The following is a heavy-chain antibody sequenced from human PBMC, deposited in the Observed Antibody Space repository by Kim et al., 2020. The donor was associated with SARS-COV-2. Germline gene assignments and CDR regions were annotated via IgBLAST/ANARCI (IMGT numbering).Heavy chain of an antibody. Sequence: IPIFGTANYAQKFQGRVTITANESTSTAYMELSSLRSEDTAVYYCATRDYWGQGTLVTVSS. CDR3: ATRDY. CDR2: IPIFGTA. V-gene: IGHV1-69*01. J-gene: IGHJ4*02.